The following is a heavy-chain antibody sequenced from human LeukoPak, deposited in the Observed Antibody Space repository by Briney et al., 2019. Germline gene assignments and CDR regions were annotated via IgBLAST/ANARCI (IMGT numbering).Heavy chain of an antibody. V-gene: IGHV3-64*01. CDR3: ARDRFWSGYYYFDY. CDR1: GFTFSSYA. Sequence: PGGSLRLSCAASGFTFSSYAMHWVRQAPGKGLEYVSAISSNGGSTYYANSVKGRFTISRDNSKNTLYLQMGGLRAEDMAVYYCARDRFWSGYYYFDYWGQGTLVTVSS. D-gene: IGHD3-3*01. J-gene: IGHJ4*02. CDR2: ISSNGGST.